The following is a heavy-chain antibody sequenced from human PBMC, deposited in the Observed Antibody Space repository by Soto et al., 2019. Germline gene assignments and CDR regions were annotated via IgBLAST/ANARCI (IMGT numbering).Heavy chain of an antibody. Sequence: GASVKVSCKASGGTFSSYAISWVRQAPGQGLEWMGGIIPIFGTANYAQKFQGRVTITADESTSTAYMELSSLRSEDTAVYYCARGSNDLRSPRTHYYGMDVWGQGTTVTVSS. D-gene: IGHD3-3*01. J-gene: IGHJ6*02. CDR3: ARGSNDLRSPRTHYYGMDV. CDR2: IIPIFGTA. V-gene: IGHV1-69*13. CDR1: GGTFSSYA.